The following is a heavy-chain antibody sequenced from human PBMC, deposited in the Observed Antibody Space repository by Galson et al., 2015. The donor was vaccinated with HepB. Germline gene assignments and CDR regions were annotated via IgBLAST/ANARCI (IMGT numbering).Heavy chain of an antibody. CDR2: TYYRSKWYN. CDR1: GDSVSSTSAA. V-gene: IGHV6-1*01. J-gene: IGHJ4*02. CDR3: AREHYYDSSGYYSAHTLDY. Sequence: CAISGDSVSSTSAAWNWIRQSPSRGLEWLGRTYYRSKWYNDYAVSVKSRITINPDTSKNQFSLQLNSVTPEDTAAYYCAREHYYDSSGYYSAHTLDYWGQGTLVTVSS. D-gene: IGHD3-22*01.